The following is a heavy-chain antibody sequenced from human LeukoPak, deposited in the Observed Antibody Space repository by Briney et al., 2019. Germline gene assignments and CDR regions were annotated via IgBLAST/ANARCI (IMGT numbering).Heavy chain of an antibody. CDR3: ARNVSGQYFDI. J-gene: IGHJ2*01. CDR2: IDTDGKTT. Sequence: GGSLRLSCAASGFTFNTYIMHWVRPAPGKGLVWVSRIDTDGKTTTYADSVKGRFTISRDNSKNTLYLQMNSLRAEDTAVYYCARNVSGQYFDIWGRGTLVTVSS. D-gene: IGHD2/OR15-2a*01. CDR1: GFTFNTYI. V-gene: IGHV3-74*01.